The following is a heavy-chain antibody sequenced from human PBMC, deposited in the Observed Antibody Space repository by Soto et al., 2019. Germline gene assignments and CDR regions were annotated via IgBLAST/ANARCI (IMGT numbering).Heavy chain of an antibody. D-gene: IGHD2-15*01. J-gene: IGHJ4*02. CDR3: ARDPDCSGPSCYSTRPGIDY. CDR2: ISAYNGNT. CDR1: GDTFTNFW. V-gene: IGHV1-18*01. Sequence: ASAKVSCKASGDTFTNFWVSGVRQAPGQGLEWMGWISAYNGNTNYAQKLQGRVTMTTDTSTSTAYMELRSLRSDDTAVYYCARDPDCSGPSCYSTRPGIDYWGQGTLVTVSS.